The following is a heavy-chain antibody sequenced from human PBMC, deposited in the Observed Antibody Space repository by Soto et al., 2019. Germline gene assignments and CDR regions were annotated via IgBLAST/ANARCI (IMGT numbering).Heavy chain of an antibody. V-gene: IGHV1-69*06. CDR1: GGTFSSYA. CDR3: ARVQTSQGYYYGTEV. CDR2: IIPIFGTA. Sequence: GASVKVSCKASGGTFSSYAISWVRQAPGQGLEWMGGIIPIFGTANYAQKFQGRVTITADKSTSTAYMELSSLRSEDTAVYYCARVQTSQGYYYGTEVWGQGSTVTVSS. J-gene: IGHJ6*02.